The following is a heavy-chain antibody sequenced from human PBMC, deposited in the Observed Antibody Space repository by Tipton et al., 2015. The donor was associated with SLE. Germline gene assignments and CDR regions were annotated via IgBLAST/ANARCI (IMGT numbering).Heavy chain of an antibody. Sequence: LSCTVSGDPITNFYWGWIRQPPGKGPEYIGYIYHTGSTRLNPSLESRVTMSVDTSKNQFSLKLSSVTAADTAIYYCARGRFGYNFFDPWGQGTLVTVSS. V-gene: IGHV4-59*01. CDR2: IYHTGST. CDR3: ARGRFGYNFFDP. D-gene: IGHD3-16*01. CDR1: GDPITNFY. J-gene: IGHJ5*02.